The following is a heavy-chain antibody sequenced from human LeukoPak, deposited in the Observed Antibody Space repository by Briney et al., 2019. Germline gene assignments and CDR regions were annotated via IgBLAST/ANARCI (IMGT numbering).Heavy chain of an antibody. CDR2: ISSSSSYI. CDR1: GFTFSSYS. Sequence: GGSLRLSCAASGFTFSSYSMNWVRQAPGKGLEWVSSISSSSSYIYYADSVKGRFTISRDNAKNSLYLQMNSLRAEDTAVYYCAREGGFYPGHYYDSSGYYDQFFDYWGQGTLVTVSS. D-gene: IGHD3-22*01. CDR3: AREGGFYPGHYYDSSGYYDQFFDY. J-gene: IGHJ4*02. V-gene: IGHV3-21*01.